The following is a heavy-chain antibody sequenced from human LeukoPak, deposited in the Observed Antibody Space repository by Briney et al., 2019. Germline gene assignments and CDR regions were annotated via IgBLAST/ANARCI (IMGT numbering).Heavy chain of an antibody. D-gene: IGHD6-6*01. CDR3: ARSTLSSSSEYYFDY. V-gene: IGHV1-69*01. J-gene: IGHJ4*02. Sequence: SVKVSCTASGGTFIIYAISWVRQAPGQGLEWMGGIIPIFGTANYAQKFQGRVTITADESTSTAYMELSSLRSEDTAVYYCARSTLSSSSEYYFDYWGQGTLVTVSS. CDR1: GGTFIIYA. CDR2: IIPIFGTA.